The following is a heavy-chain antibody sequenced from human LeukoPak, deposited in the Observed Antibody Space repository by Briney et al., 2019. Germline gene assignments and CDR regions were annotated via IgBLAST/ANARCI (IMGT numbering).Heavy chain of an antibody. CDR3: ARDIKELGIAAAGSEYLDY. Sequence: PGRSLRLSCAASGFTFSSYAMHWVRQAPGKGLEWVAVISYDGSNKYYADSVKGRFTISRDNSKNTLYLQMNSLRAEDTAVYYCARDIKELGIAAAGSEYLDYWGQGTLVTVSS. D-gene: IGHD6-13*01. CDR2: ISYDGSNK. V-gene: IGHV3-30-3*01. J-gene: IGHJ4*02. CDR1: GFTFSSYA.